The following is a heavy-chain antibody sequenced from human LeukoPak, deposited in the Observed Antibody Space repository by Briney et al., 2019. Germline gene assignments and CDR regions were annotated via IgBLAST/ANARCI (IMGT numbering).Heavy chain of an antibody. D-gene: IGHD3-10*01. V-gene: IGHV3-48*03. CDR2: ISSSGSTI. Sequence: GGSLRLSCAASGFTFRTYEMNWVRQAPGKGLEWVSYISSSGSTIYYADSVKGRFTISRDNAKNSLYLQMNSLRAEDTAVYYCARDSSYYGSGSFSDWGQGTLVTVSS. CDR1: GFTFRTYE. CDR3: ARDSSYYGSGSFSD. J-gene: IGHJ4*02.